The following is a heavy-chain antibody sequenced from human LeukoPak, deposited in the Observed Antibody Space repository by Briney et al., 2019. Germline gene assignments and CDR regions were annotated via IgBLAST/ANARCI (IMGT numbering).Heavy chain of an antibody. D-gene: IGHD3-3*01. Sequence: SETLSLTCAVYGGSFSGYYWSWIRQPPGKGLEWIGEINHSGSTNYNPSLKSRVTISVDTSKNQFSLKLSSVTAADTAVYYCARVKNVLRLNAFDIWGQGTMVTVSS. V-gene: IGHV4-34*01. CDR2: INHSGST. J-gene: IGHJ3*02. CDR1: GGSFSGYY. CDR3: ARVKNVLRLNAFDI.